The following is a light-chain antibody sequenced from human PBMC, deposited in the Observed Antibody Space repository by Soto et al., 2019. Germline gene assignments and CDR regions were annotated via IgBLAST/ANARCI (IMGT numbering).Light chain of an antibody. Sequence: QSVLTQPPSVSGAPGQRVTISCTGSSSNIGAGYDVHWYHQLPGTAPKLLIYGNSNRPAGVPDRFSGSKSGTSPSLTITGLQAEDDADYYCQSYDSSLSALFGGGTKLTVL. CDR1: SSNIGAGYD. V-gene: IGLV1-40*01. J-gene: IGLJ3*02. CDR3: QSYDSSLSAL. CDR2: GNS.